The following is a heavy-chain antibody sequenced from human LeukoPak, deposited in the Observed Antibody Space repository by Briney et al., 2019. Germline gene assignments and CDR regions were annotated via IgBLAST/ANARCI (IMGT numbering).Heavy chain of an antibody. CDR3: ARALFNYDSSGLTY. J-gene: IGHJ4*02. CDR1: GFTVSSYG. CDR2: IWYDGSNK. D-gene: IGHD3-22*01. V-gene: IGHV3-33*01. Sequence: GGSLRLSCAASGFTVSSYGMHWVRQAPGKGLEWVALIWYDGSNKYSADSVKGRFTISRDNSKNTLYLQMNSLRAEDTAVYYCARALFNYDSSGLTYWGQGTLVTVSS.